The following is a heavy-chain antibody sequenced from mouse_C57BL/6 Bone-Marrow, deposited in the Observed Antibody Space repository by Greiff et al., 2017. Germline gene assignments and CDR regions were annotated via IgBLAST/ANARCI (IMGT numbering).Heavy chain of an antibody. D-gene: IGHD1-1*01. V-gene: IGHV1-4*01. CDR2: INPSSGYT. J-gene: IGHJ2*01. CDR3: ARSTTVVATDY. CDR1: GYTFTSYT. Sequence: VQLQQSGAELARPGASVKMSCKASGYTFTSYTMHWVNQRPGQGLEWIGYINPSSGYTKYNQKFKDKATLTADKSSSTAYMQLSSLTSEDSAVYYCARSTTVVATDYWGQGTTLTVSS.